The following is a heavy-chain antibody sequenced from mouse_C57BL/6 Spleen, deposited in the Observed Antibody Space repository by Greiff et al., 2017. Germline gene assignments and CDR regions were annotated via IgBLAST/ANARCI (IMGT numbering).Heavy chain of an antibody. Sequence: VQLQQSGPELVKPGASVKMSCKASGYTFTDYNMHWVKQSHGKSLEWIGYINPNNGGTSYNQKFKGKATLTVNKSSSTAYMELRSLTSEDSAVYYGASGGNYDRAWFAYWGQGTLVTVSA. D-gene: IGHD2-4*01. CDR1: GYTFTDYN. V-gene: IGHV1-22*01. CDR3: ASGGNYDRAWFAY. J-gene: IGHJ3*01. CDR2: INPNNGGT.